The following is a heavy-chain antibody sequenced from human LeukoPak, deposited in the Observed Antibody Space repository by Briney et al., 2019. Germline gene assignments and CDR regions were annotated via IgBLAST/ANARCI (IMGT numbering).Heavy chain of an antibody. V-gene: IGHV5-51*01. CDR3: ARIAAAANSGEFDY. D-gene: IGHD6-13*01. Sequence: GESLKISCKGSGYSFTSYWSGWVRQRPGKGLEWMGIIYPGDSDTRYSPSFQGQVTISADKSISTAYLQWSSLKASDTAMYYCARIAAAANSGEFDYWGQGTLVTVSS. CDR2: IYPGDSDT. J-gene: IGHJ4*02. CDR1: GYSFTSYW.